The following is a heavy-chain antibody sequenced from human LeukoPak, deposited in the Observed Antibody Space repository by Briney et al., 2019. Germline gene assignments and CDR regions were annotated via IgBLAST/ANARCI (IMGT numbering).Heavy chain of an antibody. D-gene: IGHD1-14*01. V-gene: IGHV4-59*08. CDR1: DDSFSRFY. Sequence: SETLSLTCTVSDDSFSRFYWTWIRQPPGKGLEWIGYIYYSGSTNYNPSLKSRVTISVDSSKNQFSLQLSSVTAADTAVYYCARLTVTGGWFDPWGRGTLVTVSS. CDR2: IYYSGST. CDR3: ARLTVTGGWFDP. J-gene: IGHJ5*02.